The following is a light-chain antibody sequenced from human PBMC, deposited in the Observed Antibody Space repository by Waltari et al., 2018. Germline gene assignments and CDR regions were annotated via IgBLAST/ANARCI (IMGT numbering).Light chain of an antibody. J-gene: IGLJ1*01. V-gene: IGLV2-11*01. CDR1: SSDVGAYNY. CDR3: SAYTGSLNV. CDR2: DVS. Sequence: QSALTQPRSVSGSPGQSVTISCTGTSSDVGAYNYVSWFQQHPGKAPKLIIYDVSKRPSGLPVRFSGSKAGNTASLTSSGLQAEDDADYYCSAYTGSLNVFGTGTKVTVL.